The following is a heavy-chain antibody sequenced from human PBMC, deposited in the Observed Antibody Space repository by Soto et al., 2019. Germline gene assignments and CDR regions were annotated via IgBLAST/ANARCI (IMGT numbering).Heavy chain of an antibody. J-gene: IGHJ6*02. CDR3: AKGLGILTGHSVYYYFCLDV. CDR1: GFTFNSDA. Sequence: PGGSLRLSCAASGFTFNSDAMTWVRQAPGRGLEWVSTISHRGGSTFYADSVKGRFTISRDTSRNTQYLQMNSLRDEDTAVYYCAKGLGILTGHSVYYYFCLDVWGLGTTVTVSS. D-gene: IGHD3-9*01. CDR2: ISHRGGST. V-gene: IGHV3-23*01.